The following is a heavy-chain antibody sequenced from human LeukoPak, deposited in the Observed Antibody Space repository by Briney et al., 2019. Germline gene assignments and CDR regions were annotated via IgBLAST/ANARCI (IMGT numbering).Heavy chain of an antibody. D-gene: IGHD3-3*01. J-gene: IGHJ5*01. CDR3: AHRPGLRFLEWFRIWFDP. Sequence: SGPTLVNPTQTLTLTCTFSGFSLSTSGVGVGWIRQPPGKALEWLALIYWNDDKRYSPSLKSRLTITKDTSKNQVVLTMTNMDPVDTATYFCAHRPGLRFLEWFRIWFDPWGQGNLVTVSS. V-gene: IGHV2-5*01. CDR1: GFSLSTSGVG. CDR2: IYWNDDK.